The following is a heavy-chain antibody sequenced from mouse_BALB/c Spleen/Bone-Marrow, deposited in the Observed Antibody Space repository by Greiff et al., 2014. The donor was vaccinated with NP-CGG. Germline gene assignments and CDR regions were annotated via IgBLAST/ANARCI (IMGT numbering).Heavy chain of an antibody. D-gene: IGHD2-14*01. V-gene: IGHV14-3*02. Sequence: VHVQQSGAELVKPGASVKSSCKASGFNFKDTYMHWVKQRPEQGLEWIGRIDPANGSIKYDEKFKGKATITADKSSSTAYLQLSSLTSEDTAFYYCARLYVFAYWGQGTLVTVSA. J-gene: IGHJ3*01. CDR2: IDPANGSI. CDR1: GFNFKDTY. CDR3: ARLYVFAY.